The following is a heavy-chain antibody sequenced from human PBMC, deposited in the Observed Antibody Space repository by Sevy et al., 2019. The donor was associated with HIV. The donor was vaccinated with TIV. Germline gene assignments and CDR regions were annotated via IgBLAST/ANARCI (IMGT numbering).Heavy chain of an antibody. CDR2: ISPHNGDT. Sequence: ASVKVSCKTSGYTFTTYRITWVRQAPGQGLEWMGWISPHNGDTNYPQKDRGRVTMTTDTSTITAYMELRSLRSDDTAVYYCARAFCSGNRCYSLAYWGQGTLVTVSS. CDR1: GYTFTTYR. CDR3: ARAFCSGNRCYSLAY. V-gene: IGHV1-18*04. D-gene: IGHD2-15*01. J-gene: IGHJ4*02.